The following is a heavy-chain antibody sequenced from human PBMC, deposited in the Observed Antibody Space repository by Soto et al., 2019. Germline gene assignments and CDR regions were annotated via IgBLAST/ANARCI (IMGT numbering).Heavy chain of an antibody. J-gene: IGHJ4*02. Sequence: GESLKISCAASGFTVSSNHMSWVRQAPGKGLEWVSIIYSGGTTYYADSVKGRFTISRDNSKNTLYLQMNSLRVEDTAVYYCLTAPVVWTYWGQGTLVTVSS. CDR2: IYSGGTT. CDR3: LTAPVVWTY. CDR1: GFTVSSNH. D-gene: IGHD1-1*01. V-gene: IGHV3-53*01.